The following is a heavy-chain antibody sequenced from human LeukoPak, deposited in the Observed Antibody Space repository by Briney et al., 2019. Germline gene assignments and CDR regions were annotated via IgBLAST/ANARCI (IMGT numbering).Heavy chain of an antibody. J-gene: IGHJ4*02. CDR1: GYTFTSYG. D-gene: IGHD5-18*01. CDR3: ARDSYPLRRELWDRHFDY. CDR2: ISAYNGNT. Sequence: GASVKVSCKASGYTFTSYGISWVRQAPGQGLEWMGWISAYNGNTNYAQKLQGRVTMTTDTSTSTAYMELRSLRSDDTAVYYCARDSYPLRRELWDRHFDYWGQGTLVTVSS. V-gene: IGHV1-18*01.